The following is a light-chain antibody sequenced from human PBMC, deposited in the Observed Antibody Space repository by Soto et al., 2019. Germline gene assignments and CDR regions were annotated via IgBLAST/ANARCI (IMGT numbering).Light chain of an antibody. V-gene: IGKV1-9*01. CDR1: HDISTF. CDR2: EAS. CDR3: QQLYTLPFT. Sequence: DIHFTQSPSLLSASLGDRVTITCRASHDISTFLAWYQQKPGKAPKLLIYEASTLQSGVPSRFSGSGSGTEFTLTISGLLPEDFAAYHCQQLYTLPFTFGQGTRLEIK. J-gene: IGKJ5*01.